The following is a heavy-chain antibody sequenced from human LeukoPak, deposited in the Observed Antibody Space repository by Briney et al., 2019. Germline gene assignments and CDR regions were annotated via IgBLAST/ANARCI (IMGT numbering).Heavy chain of an antibody. Sequence: GASVKVSCKASGYTFTSYGISRVRQAPGQGLEWMGWISAYNGNTNYAQKLQGRVTMTTDTSTSTAYMELRSLRSDDTAVYYCARVGLALYYYYGMDVWGQGTTVTVSS. J-gene: IGHJ6*02. CDR3: ARVGLALYYYYGMDV. CDR1: GYTFTSYG. D-gene: IGHD6-19*01. V-gene: IGHV1-18*01. CDR2: ISAYNGNT.